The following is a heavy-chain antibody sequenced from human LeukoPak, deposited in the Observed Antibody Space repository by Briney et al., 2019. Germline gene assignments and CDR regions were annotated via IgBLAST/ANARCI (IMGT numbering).Heavy chain of an antibody. CDR2: IYTSGST. Sequence: SETLSLTCTVSGGSISSYYWSWIRQPAGKGLEWIGRIYTSGSTNYNPSLKSRVTMSVDTSKNQFSLKLSSVTAADTAVYYCARDVFDPFPRFGVVITDAFDIWGQGTMVTVSS. J-gene: IGHJ3*02. D-gene: IGHD3-3*01. V-gene: IGHV4-4*07. CDR1: GGSISSYY. CDR3: ARDVFDPFPRFGVVITDAFDI.